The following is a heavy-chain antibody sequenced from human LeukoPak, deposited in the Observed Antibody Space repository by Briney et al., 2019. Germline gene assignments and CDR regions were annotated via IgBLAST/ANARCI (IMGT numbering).Heavy chain of an antibody. CDR2: DYYSGSS. CDR1: GGSITDYY. Sequence: SETLSLTCTVSGGSITDYYWGWIRQPPGRGLEWIGYDYYSGSSNYNPSLKSRVTISLDTSKNQFSLKMSSVTAADTAVYYCARDLKLDGSSGYYAFDIWGQGTMVTVSS. V-gene: IGHV4-59*01. J-gene: IGHJ3*02. D-gene: IGHD3-22*01. CDR3: ARDLKLDGSSGYYAFDI.